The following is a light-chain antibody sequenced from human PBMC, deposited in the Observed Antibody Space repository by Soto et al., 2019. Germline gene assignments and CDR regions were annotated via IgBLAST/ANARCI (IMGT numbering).Light chain of an antibody. CDR1: QSVSNY. J-gene: IGKJ2*01. CDR3: QQRSNWPPMYT. CDR2: DAS. V-gene: IGKV3-11*01. Sequence: EIVLTQSPATLSLSPGERVTLSCRASQSVSNYLAWYQQKPGQAPRLLIYDASNRATGIPARFSGSGSGTDFTLTISSLEPEDFAVYYCQQRSNWPPMYTFGQGTKLEIK.